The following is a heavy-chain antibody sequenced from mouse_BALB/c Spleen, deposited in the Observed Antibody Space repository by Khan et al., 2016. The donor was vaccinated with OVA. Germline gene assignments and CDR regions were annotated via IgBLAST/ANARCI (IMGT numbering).Heavy chain of an antibody. CDR1: GYTFINYW. J-gene: IGHJ2*01. D-gene: IGHD1-1*01. Sequence: QVQLKQSGADLAKPGASVKMSCKASGYTFINYWILWVKQRPGQGLEWIGYINPSTGYTEYNQNFKDKATLTADKSSSTAYMQLSSLTSEDSAVYYCARRGLRWDFDYWGQGTTLTVSS. CDR2: INPSTGYT. CDR3: ARRGLRWDFDY. V-gene: IGHV1-7*01.